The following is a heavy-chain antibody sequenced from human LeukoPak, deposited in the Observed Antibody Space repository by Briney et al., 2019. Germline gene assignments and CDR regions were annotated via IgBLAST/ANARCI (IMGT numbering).Heavy chain of an antibody. D-gene: IGHD4-17*01. CDR3: ARIRGLGDVSPYSDF. CDR2: IYHHGKS. CDR1: GGAISSYY. J-gene: IGHJ4*02. Sequence: SETLSLTCTVSGGAISSYYWSWIRQPPGKGLEWIGYIYHHGKSGYNPSLQRRVTISLDTSKNQFSLTLSFVTAADTAMYYCARIRGLGDVSPYSDFWGQGTLVTVSS. V-gene: IGHV4-59*01.